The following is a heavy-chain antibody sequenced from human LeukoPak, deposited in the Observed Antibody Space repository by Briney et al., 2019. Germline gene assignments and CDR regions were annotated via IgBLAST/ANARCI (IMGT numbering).Heavy chain of an antibody. CDR1: GFTFSSFA. J-gene: IGHJ4*02. CDR3: AKSRGFTVTPLLYYFDY. CDR2: ISGSGGST. Sequence: GGSLRLSCAASGFTFSSFAMIWVRQALGKGLEWVSPISGSGGSTYYADSVKGRFTISRDNSKNTLYLQMNSLRAEDTAVYYCAKSRGFTVTPLLYYFDYWGQGTLVTVSS. V-gene: IGHV3-23*01. D-gene: IGHD4-17*01.